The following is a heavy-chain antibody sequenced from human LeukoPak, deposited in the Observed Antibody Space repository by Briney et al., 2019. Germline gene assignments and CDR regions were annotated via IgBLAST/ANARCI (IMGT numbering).Heavy chain of an antibody. J-gene: IGHJ4*02. CDR3: ARVSNYDYVWGSYPTDY. V-gene: IGHV3-21*01. CDR1: GFTFSSYS. Sequence: PGRSLRLSCAASGFTFSSYSMNWVRQAPGKGLEWVSSISSSSSYIYYADSVRGRFTISRDNAKNSLYLQMNSLRAEDTAVYYCARVSNYDYVWGSYPTDYWGQGTLVTVSS. CDR2: ISSSSSYI. D-gene: IGHD3-16*02.